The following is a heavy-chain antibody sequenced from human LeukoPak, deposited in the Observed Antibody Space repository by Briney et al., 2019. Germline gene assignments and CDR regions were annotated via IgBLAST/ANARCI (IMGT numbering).Heavy chain of an antibody. J-gene: IGHJ5*02. D-gene: IGHD3-3*01. CDR1: GGSISSSSYY. V-gene: IGHV4-39*01. CDR3: ARQPPHDYDFWSGYPGGWFDP. CDR2: IYYSGST. Sequence: SETLSLTCTVSGGSISSSSYYWGWIRQPPGKGLEWIGSIYYSGSTYYNPSLKSRVTISVDTSKNQFSLKLSSVTAADTAVYYCARQPPHDYDFWSGYPGGWFDPWGQGTLVTASS.